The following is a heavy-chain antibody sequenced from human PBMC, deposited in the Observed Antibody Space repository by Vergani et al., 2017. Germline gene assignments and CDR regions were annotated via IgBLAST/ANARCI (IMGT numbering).Heavy chain of an antibody. CDR3: VVSSSTSWDNDY. Sequence: EVQLVESGGGLVQPGGSLRLSCAAPGFTFSDHYMDWVRQAPGKGLEWVGRTRNKANSYTTEYAASVKGRFTISRDDSKNSLYLQRNSLKTEDTAVYYCVVSSSTSWDNDYWGQGTLVTVSS. J-gene: IGHJ4*02. CDR1: GFTFSDHY. CDR2: TRNKANSYTT. D-gene: IGHD2-2*01. V-gene: IGHV3-72*01.